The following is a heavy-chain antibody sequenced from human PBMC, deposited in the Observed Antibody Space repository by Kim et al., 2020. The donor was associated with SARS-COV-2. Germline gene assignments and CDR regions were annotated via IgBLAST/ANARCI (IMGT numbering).Heavy chain of an antibody. D-gene: IGHD6-13*01. J-gene: IGHJ4*02. CDR3: ARTNSNWYTPFGY. Sequence: GESLKISCKGSGYSFTSYWIGWLRQMPAKGLEWMGIIYPGDSDTRYSPSFRGQVTISADKSISTAYLQWSSLKASDTAMYYCARTNSNWYTPFGYWGQGTLVTVSS. CDR1: GYSFTSYW. CDR2: IYPGDSDT. V-gene: IGHV5-51*01.